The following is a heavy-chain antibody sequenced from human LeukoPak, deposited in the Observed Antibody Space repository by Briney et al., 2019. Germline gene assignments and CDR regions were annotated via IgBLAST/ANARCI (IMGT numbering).Heavy chain of an antibody. CDR3: ARTVSLGNAFDI. Sequence: GGSLRLSCAASGFTFSNNYMNWVRQAPGKGLEWVSIIYSGGSTYYADSVKGRFTISRDNSKNTMNLHMNSLRAEDTAVYYCARTVSLGNAFDIWGQGTVVTVSS. CDR1: GFTFSNNY. D-gene: IGHD1-14*01. CDR2: IYSGGST. J-gene: IGHJ3*02. V-gene: IGHV3-53*01.